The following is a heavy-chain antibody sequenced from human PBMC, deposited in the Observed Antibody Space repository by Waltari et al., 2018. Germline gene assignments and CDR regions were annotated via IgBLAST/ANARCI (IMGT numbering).Heavy chain of an antibody. Sequence: QVQLVESGGGVVQPGGSLRLSCAASGFTFSSYGMHWVRPAPGKGLEWVAFIRYDGSNKYYADSVKGRFTISRDNSKNTLYLQMNSLRAEDTAVYYCAKGGYSGYHGHPYYFDYWGQGTLVTVSS. CDR1: GFTFSSYG. J-gene: IGHJ4*02. CDR3: AKGGYSGYHGHPYYFDY. V-gene: IGHV3-30*02. D-gene: IGHD5-12*01. CDR2: IRYDGSNK.